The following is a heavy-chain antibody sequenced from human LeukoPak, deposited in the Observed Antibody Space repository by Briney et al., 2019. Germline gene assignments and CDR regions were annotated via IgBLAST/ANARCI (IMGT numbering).Heavy chain of an antibody. CDR1: GYTFTSYY. D-gene: IGHD3-3*01. V-gene: IGHV1-18*04. Sequence: ASVKVSCKASGYTFTSYYMHWVRQAPGQGLEWMGWISAYNGNTNYAQKLQGRVTMTTDTSTSTAYMELRSLRSDDTAVYYCARTDRTGALGRFRMRSDAFDIWGQGTMVTVSS. CDR3: ARTDRTGALGRFRMRSDAFDI. CDR2: ISAYNGNT. J-gene: IGHJ3*02.